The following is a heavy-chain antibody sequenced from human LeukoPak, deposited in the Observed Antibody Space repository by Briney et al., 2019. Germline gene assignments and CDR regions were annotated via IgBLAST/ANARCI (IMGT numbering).Heavy chain of an antibody. CDR3: ARVKPKLYSSSWYYYYMDV. CDR1: GYTFTGYY. V-gene: IGHV1-2*06. Sequence: GASVKVSCKASGYTFTGYYMHWVRQAPGQGLEWMGRINPNSGGTNYAQKFQGRVTMTRDTSISTAYMELSRLRSDDTAVYYCARVKPKLYSSSWYYYYMDVWGKGTTVTVSS. J-gene: IGHJ6*03. D-gene: IGHD6-13*01. CDR2: INPNSGGT.